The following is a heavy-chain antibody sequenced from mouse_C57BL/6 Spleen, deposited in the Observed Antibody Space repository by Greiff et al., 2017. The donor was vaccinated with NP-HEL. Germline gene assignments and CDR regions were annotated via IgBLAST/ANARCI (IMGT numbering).Heavy chain of an antibody. V-gene: IGHV1-64*01. Sequence: VQLQQPGAELVKPGASVKLSCKASGYTFTSYWMHWVKQRPGQGLEWIGMIHPNSGSTNYNEKFKSKATLTVDKSSSTAYMQLSSLTSEDSAVYCCARSEDYPYYAMDYWGQGTSVTVSS. J-gene: IGHJ4*01. CDR3: ARSEDYPYYAMDY. CDR1: GYTFTSYW. CDR2: IHPNSGST. D-gene: IGHD2-4*01.